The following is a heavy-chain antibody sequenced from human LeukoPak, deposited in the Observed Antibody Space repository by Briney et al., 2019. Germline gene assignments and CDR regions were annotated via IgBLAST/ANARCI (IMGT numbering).Heavy chain of an antibody. CDR2: IWYDGSNK. CDR1: GFTFSSYG. D-gene: IGHD3-22*01. CDR3: ASVVDRSGHFDY. V-gene: IGHV3-33*01. Sequence: GGSLRLSCAASGFTFSSYGMHWVRQAPGKGLEWVAVIWYDGSNKYYADSVEGRFTISRDNSKNTLYLQMNSLRAEDTAVYYCASVVDRSGHFDYWGQGTLVTVSS. J-gene: IGHJ4*02.